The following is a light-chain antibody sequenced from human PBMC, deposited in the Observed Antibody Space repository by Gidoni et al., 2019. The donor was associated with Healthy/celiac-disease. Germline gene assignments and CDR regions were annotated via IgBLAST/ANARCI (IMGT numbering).Light chain of an antibody. CDR1: QDISNY. CDR2: DAS. V-gene: IGKV1-33*01. J-gene: IGKJ4*01. CDR3: QQDDNLPLT. Sequence: IQLPQSPSSMSASVGDRVTITCQASQDISNYLNWYQQKPGKAPKLLIYDASNLETGVPSRFRGSGSGTDFTFTISSMQPEDIATYYCQQDDNLPLTFGGGTKVEIK.